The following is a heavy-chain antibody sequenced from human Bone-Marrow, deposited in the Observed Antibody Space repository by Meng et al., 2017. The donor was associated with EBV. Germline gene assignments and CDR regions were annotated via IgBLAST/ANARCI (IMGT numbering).Heavy chain of an antibody. D-gene: IGHD2-2*01. V-gene: IGHV1-18*01. Sequence: QVQLAQSGAEVNKPGDSVKVSCKASGYSFSNYGIGWVRQAPGQALEWMGWISAYNGNTNYAQKFQGRLTMTTDTSTSTAYMELRSLRSDDTAFYYCARDQVVPAAMHYWGQGTLVTVSS. CDR3: ARDQVVPAAMHY. CDR2: ISAYNGNT. J-gene: IGHJ4*02. CDR1: GYSFSNYG.